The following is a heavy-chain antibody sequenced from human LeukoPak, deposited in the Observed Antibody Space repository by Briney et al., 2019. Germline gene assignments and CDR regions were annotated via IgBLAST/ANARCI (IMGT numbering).Heavy chain of an antibody. V-gene: IGHV4-39*01. CDR1: GGSISSSSYY. D-gene: IGHD5-24*01. Sequence: SETLSLTCTVSGGSISSSSYYWGWIRQPPGKGLEWIGSIYYSGSTYYNPSLKSRVTISVDTSKNQFSLKVSSVTAADTAVYYCARRQGMATSNDYWGQGTLVTVSS. CDR3: ARRQGMATSNDY. CDR2: IYYSGST. J-gene: IGHJ4*02.